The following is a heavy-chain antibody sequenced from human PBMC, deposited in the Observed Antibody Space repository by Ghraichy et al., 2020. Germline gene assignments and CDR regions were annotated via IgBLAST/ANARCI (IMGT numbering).Heavy chain of an antibody. CDR3: ARPDCSVDACYSLQH. D-gene: IGHD2-15*01. V-gene: IGHV1-2*02. Sequence: ASVKVSCKPSGYTFTDYYMHWVRQAPGQGLEWMGRINPNSGGTNYAQNFQGRVTMTRDTSTSTAYMELSGLTSDDTAVYYCARPDCSVDACYSLQHWGQGTLVTVSS. CDR2: INPNSGGT. J-gene: IGHJ1*01. CDR1: GYTFTDYY.